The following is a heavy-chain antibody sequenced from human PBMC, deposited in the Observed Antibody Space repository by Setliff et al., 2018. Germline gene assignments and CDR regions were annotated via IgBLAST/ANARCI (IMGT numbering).Heavy chain of an antibody. CDR3: ARMSGFQYIDV. CDR1: GDSISTYY. CDR2: IYTSWST. Sequence: ETLSLTCTVSGDSISTYYWSWIRQPAGKELEWIGQIYTSWSTNYNPSLKSRVTISLDTSKNQFSLSLTSVTAEDTAVYYCARMSGFQYIDVWDKGTTVTVSS. D-gene: IGHD3-3*01. J-gene: IGHJ6*03. V-gene: IGHV4-4*07.